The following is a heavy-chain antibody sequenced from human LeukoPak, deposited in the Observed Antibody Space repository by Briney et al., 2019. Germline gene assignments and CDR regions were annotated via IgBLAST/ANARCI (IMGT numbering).Heavy chain of an antibody. CDR1: GFTFSNAW. J-gene: IGHJ5*02. CDR3: TTSTYYDFWSGYYTGNWFDP. V-gene: IGHV3-15*01. CDR2: IKSKTDGGTT. D-gene: IGHD3-3*01. Sequence: GGSLRLSCAASGFTFSNAWMSWVRQAPGKGLEWVGRIKSKTDGGTTDYAATVKGRLTISRDDSKNTLYLQMNSLKTGDTAAYYCTTSTYYDFWSGYYTGNWFDPWGQGTLVTVSS.